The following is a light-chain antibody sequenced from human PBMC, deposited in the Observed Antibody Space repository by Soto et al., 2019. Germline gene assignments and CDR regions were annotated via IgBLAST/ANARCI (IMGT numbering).Light chain of an antibody. J-gene: IGLJ1*01. CDR3: SSYGGYNNVV. Sequence: QSALTQPPSASGSPGQSVTISCTGTSSDVGGYNYVSWFQQHPGKAPKLIIHEVNQRPSGVPDLFSGSKSGNTASLTVSGLQAEDEGTYYCSSYGGYNNVVFGTGTKLTVL. CDR2: EVN. V-gene: IGLV2-8*01. CDR1: SSDVGGYNY.